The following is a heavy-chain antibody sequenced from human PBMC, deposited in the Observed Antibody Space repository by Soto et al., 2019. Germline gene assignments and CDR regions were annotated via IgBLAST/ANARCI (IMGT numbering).Heavy chain of an antibody. CDR3: VRDGTKTLRDWFDP. CDR2: IYATGTT. CDR1: GCSIGGFY. J-gene: IGHJ5*02. Sequence: PSETLCLTSTFSGCSIGGFYLSLIRKYAGKGLEWIGRIYATGTTDYNPSLKSRVMMSVDTSKKQFSLKLRSVTAADTAVYYRVRDGTKTLRDWFDPWGQGISVTVS. V-gene: IGHV4-4*07. D-gene: IGHD1-1*01.